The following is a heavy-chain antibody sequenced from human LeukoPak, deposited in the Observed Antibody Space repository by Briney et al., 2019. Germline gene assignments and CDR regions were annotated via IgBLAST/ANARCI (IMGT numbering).Heavy chain of an antibody. CDR3: ARVGASVGALDY. CDR1: GFTFSSYW. D-gene: IGHD1-26*01. CDR2: INSDGSTT. J-gene: IGHJ4*02. V-gene: IGHV3-74*01. Sequence: GGSLRLSCAASGFTFSSYWMHWVRQAPGKGLVWVSRINSDGSTTSYAASVKGRFTISRDHVKNTLYLQMNSPRAEDTAVYYCARVGASVGALDYWGQGTLVTVSS.